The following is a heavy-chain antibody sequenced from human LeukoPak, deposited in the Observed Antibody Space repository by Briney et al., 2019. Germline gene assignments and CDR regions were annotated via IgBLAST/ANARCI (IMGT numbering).Heavy chain of an antibody. J-gene: IGHJ3*02. CDR1: GFTFSSYG. CDR3: AKYCSSTSCYSLTSVNDAFDI. V-gene: IGHV3-30*18. D-gene: IGHD2-2*02. Sequence: GGSLRLSCAASGFTFSSYGMHWVRQAPGKGLEWVAVISYDGSNKYYADSVKGRFTISRDNSKNTLYLQMNSLRSEDTAVYYCAKYCSSTSCYSLTSVNDAFDIWGQGTMVTVSS. CDR2: ISYDGSNK.